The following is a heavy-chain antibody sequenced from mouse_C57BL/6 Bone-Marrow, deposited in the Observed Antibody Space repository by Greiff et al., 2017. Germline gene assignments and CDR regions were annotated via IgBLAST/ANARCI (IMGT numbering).Heavy chain of an antibody. D-gene: IGHD4-1*01. CDR3: ARRDWDAFAY. V-gene: IGHV5-6*02. Sequence: EVKVVESGGDLVKPGGSLKLSCAASGFTFSSYGMSWVRQTPDKRLEWVATISSGGSYTYYPDSVKGRFTIARDNAKNTLYLQMSRLKSENTAMYYCARRDWDAFAYGGQGTLVTVSA. J-gene: IGHJ3*01. CDR2: ISSGGSYT. CDR1: GFTFSSYG.